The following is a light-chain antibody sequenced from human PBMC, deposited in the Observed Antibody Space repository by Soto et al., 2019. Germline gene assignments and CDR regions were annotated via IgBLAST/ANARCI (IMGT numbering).Light chain of an antibody. CDR3: QQRSDWPPT. Sequence: EIVMTQSPATLSVSPGERATLSCRASQSVSSNLAWYQQKPGQAPRLLIYAASTRATGIPARFTGSGSGTEFTLTISSLHSEDFAVYYCQQRSDWPPTFGGGT. J-gene: IGKJ4*01. CDR2: AAS. CDR1: QSVSSN. V-gene: IGKV3-15*01.